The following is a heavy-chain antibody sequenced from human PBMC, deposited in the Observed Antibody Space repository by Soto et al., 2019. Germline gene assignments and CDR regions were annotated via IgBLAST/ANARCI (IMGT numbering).Heavy chain of an antibody. V-gene: IGHV1-2*02. CDR3: ARDGSELLGGAFDI. J-gene: IGHJ3*02. CDR1: GYTFTGYY. Sequence: GASVKVSCKASGYTFTGYYMHWVRQAPGQGLEWMGWINPNSGDTNYAQKFQGRVTMTRDTSISTAYMELSRLRSDDTAVYYCARDGSELLGGAFDIWGQGTMVTVS. D-gene: IGHD1-26*01. CDR2: INPNSGDT.